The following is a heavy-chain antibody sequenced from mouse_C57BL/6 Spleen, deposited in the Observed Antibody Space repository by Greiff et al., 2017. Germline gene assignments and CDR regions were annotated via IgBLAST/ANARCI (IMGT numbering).Heavy chain of an antibody. V-gene: IGHV1-26*01. Sequence: VQLQQSGPELVKPGASVKISCKASGYTFTDYYMNWVKQSHGKSLEWIGDINPNNGGTSYNQKFKGKATLTVDKSSSTAYMELHSLTSEDSAVYYCARRYYGYDGYFDVWGTGTTVTVSS. CDR1: GYTFTDYY. D-gene: IGHD2-2*01. J-gene: IGHJ1*03. CDR3: ARRYYGYDGYFDV. CDR2: INPNNGGT.